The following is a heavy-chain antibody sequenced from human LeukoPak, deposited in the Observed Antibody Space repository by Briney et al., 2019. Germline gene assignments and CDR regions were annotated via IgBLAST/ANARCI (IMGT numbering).Heavy chain of an antibody. CDR3: ARLSPPVAVDY. CDR1: GFTFSRYW. V-gene: IGHV3-21*01. CDR2: ISSSSSYI. J-gene: IGHJ4*02. D-gene: IGHD6-19*01. Sequence: GGSLRLSCAASGFTFSRYWMNWVRQAPGKGLEWASSISSSSSYIYYADSVKGRFTISRDNAKNSLYLQMNSLRAEDTAVYYCARLSPPVAVDYWGQGTLVTVSS.